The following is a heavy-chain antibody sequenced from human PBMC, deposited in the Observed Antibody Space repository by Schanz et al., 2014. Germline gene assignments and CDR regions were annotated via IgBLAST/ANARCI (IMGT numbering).Heavy chain of an antibody. CDR2: MNPNSGDT. Sequence: QVQLVQSGAEVKKPGASVKVSCRASGYPFTSDDITWVRQAPGQGLEWMGWMNPNSGDTGYPRKFQDRVTKTRNTSISTAYMELNSLPSEDTAVYYCARVSMEFERGKSYYYYMDVWGRGTTVTVSS. CDR3: ARVSMEFERGKSYYYYMDV. CDR1: GYPFTSDD. D-gene: IGHD3-10*01. J-gene: IGHJ6*03. V-gene: IGHV1-8*01.